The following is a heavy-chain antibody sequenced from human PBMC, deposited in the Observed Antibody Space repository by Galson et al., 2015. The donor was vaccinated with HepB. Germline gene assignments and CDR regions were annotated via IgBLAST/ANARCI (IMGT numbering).Heavy chain of an antibody. CDR2: INPSGGST. J-gene: IGHJ5*02. D-gene: IGHD3-10*01. V-gene: IGHV1-46*03. CDR3: ARDGAPFGELHNWFDP. CDR1: GYTFTSYY. Sequence: SVKVSCKASGYTFTSYYMHWVRQAPGQGLEWMGIINPSGGSTSYAQKFQGRVTMTRDTSTSTVYMELSSLRSEDTAVYYCARDGAPFGELHNWFDPWGQGTLVTVSS.